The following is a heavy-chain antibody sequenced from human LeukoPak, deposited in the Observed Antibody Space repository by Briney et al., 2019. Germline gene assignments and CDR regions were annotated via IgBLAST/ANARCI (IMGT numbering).Heavy chain of an antibody. J-gene: IGHJ3*02. Sequence: ASVKVSCKASGYTFTSYDINWVRQATGQGLEWMGWMNPNSGNTGYAQKFQGRVTMTKNTSISTAYMELSSLRSEDTAVYYCARVRARGSKSAFDIWGQGTMVTVSS. CDR1: GYTFTSYD. V-gene: IGHV1-8*01. CDR2: MNPNSGNT. CDR3: ARVRARGSKSAFDI. D-gene: IGHD3-10*01.